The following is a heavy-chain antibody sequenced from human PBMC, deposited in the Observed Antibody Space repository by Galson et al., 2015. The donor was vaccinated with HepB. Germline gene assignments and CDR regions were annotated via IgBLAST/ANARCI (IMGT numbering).Heavy chain of an antibody. CDR2: ISYDGSNK. D-gene: IGHD4-17*01. J-gene: IGHJ5*02. CDR3: ARDLFLTTVTTPTFDP. V-gene: IGHV3-30-3*01. CDR1: GFSFSRYA. Sequence: SLRLSCAASGFSFSRYAMFWVRLPPGRGLEWVAVISYDGSNKHYAKSVKGRFSISRDNSENTLYLQMNRLRPEDTAVYYCARDLFLTTVTTPTFDPWGQGTLVTVSS.